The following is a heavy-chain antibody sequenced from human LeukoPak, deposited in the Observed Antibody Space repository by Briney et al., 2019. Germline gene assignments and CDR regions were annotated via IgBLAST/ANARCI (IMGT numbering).Heavy chain of an antibody. CDR3: ARGVTNYNWFDP. Sequence: SETLSLTCTVSGGSISRYYWSWIRQPAGKGLEWIGRVYTSGSTTYNPSLKSRVTMSIDTSKNQFSLKLSSVTAADTALYYCARGVTNYNWFDPWGQGTLVTVSS. V-gene: IGHV4-4*07. CDR2: VYTSGST. D-gene: IGHD1-7*01. J-gene: IGHJ5*02. CDR1: GGSISRYY.